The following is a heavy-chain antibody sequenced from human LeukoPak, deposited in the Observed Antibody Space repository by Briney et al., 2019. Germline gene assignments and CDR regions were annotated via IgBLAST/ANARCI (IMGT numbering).Heavy chain of an antibody. CDR1: GYTFTSFD. J-gene: IGHJ5*02. V-gene: IGHV1-46*01. Sequence: ASVKVSCKASGYTFTSFDINWVRQATGQGLEWMGIINPSGGSTSYAQKFQGRVTMTRDMSTSTVYMELSSLRSEDTAVYYCARDSHYGSGSYYNPRDNWFDPWGQGTLVTVSS. CDR3: ARDSHYGSGSYYNPRDNWFDP. CDR2: INPSGGST. D-gene: IGHD3-10*01.